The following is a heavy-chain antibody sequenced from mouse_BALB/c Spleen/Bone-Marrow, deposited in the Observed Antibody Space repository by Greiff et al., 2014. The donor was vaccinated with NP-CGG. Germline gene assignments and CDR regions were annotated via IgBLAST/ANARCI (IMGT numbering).Heavy chain of an antibody. CDR2: IWAGGST. CDR1: GFSLTSYG. J-gene: IGHJ1*01. V-gene: IGHV2-9*02. CDR3: ARVYLWYFDV. Sequence: VQLQASGPGLVAPSQSLSITCTVSGFSLTSYGVHWVRQPPGKGLEWLGVIWAGGSTNYNSALMSRLSISKDNSKSQVFLKMNSLQTDDTAMYYCARVYLWYFDVWGAGTTVTVSS. D-gene: IGHD2-3*01.